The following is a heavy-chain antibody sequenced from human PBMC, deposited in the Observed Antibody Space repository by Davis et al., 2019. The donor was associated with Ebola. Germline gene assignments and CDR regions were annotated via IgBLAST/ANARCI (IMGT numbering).Heavy chain of an antibody. D-gene: IGHD1-26*01. CDR2: LNADGTTT. CDR1: GFTFSNSW. V-gene: IGHV3-74*01. J-gene: IGHJ4*02. Sequence: PGGSLRLSCAASGFTFSNSWMHWVRQAPGKGLVWVSRLNADGTTTNYADSVKGRFTISRDNAKDTLYLQMNSLTAEDTAVYYCATAGSYRFDYWGQGILVIVSS. CDR3: ATAGSYRFDY.